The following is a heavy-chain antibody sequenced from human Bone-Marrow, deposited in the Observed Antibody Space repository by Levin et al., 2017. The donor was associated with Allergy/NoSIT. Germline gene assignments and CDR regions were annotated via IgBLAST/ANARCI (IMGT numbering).Heavy chain of an antibody. CDR1: GFTFDDYA. CDR2: ISWNSGSI. J-gene: IGHJ6*02. D-gene: IGHD2/OR15-2a*01. V-gene: IGHV3-9*01. CDR3: AKDFGPPEEYGSRYYYGMDV. Sequence: GGSLRLSCAASGFTFDDYAMHWVRQAPGKGLEWVSGISWNSGSIGYADSVKGRFTISRDNAKNSLYLQMNSLRAEDTALYYCAKDFGPPEEYGSRYYYGMDVWGQGTTVTVSS.